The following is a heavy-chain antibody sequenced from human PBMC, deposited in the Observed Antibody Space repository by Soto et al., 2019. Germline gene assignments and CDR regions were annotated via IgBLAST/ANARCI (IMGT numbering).Heavy chain of an antibody. J-gene: IGHJ4*02. CDR2: VNSDGSIT. V-gene: IGHV3-74*01. Sequence: PGGSLRLSCAASGFDFTNSWMHWVRQAPGMGLVWVSHVNSDGSITTYADSVRGRFTISGDNAKNTVYLQMNSLRVEDTAVYYCTRDQRYSSAVWGQGALVTVSS. D-gene: IGHD5-12*01. CDR3: TRDQRYSSAV. CDR1: GFDFTNSW.